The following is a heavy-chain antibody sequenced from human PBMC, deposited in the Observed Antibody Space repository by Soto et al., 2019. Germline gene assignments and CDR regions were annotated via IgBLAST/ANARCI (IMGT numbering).Heavy chain of an antibody. J-gene: IGHJ4*02. D-gene: IGHD3-10*01. CDR2: IYYSGST. CDR1: GGSISSSSYY. V-gene: IGHV4-39*01. Sequence: SETLSLTCTVSGGSISSSSYYWGWIRQPPGKGLEWIGSIYYSGSTYYNPSLKSRVTISVDTSKNQFSLKLSSVTAADTAVYYCAVWFGELRPGFYWGQGTLVTVSS. CDR3: AVWFGELRPGFY.